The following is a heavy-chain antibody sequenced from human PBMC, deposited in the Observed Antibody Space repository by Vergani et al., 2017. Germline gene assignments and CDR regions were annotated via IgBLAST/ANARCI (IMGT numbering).Heavy chain of an antibody. V-gene: IGHV4-30-2*01. CDR2: IYHSGST. CDR1: GGSISSGGYS. CDR3: ARGVLRYFDWLPDAFDI. D-gene: IGHD3-9*01. Sequence: QLQLQESGSGLVKPSQTLSLTCAVSGGSISSGGYSWSWIRQPPGKGLEWIWYIYHSGSTYYNPSLKSRVTISVDRSKNQFSLKLSSVTAADTAVYYCARGVLRYFDWLPDAFDIWGQGTMVTVSS. J-gene: IGHJ3*02.